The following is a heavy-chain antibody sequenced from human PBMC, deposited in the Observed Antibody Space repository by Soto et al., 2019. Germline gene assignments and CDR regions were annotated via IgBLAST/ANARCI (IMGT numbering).Heavy chain of an antibody. J-gene: IGHJ4*02. V-gene: IGHV3-73*02. CDR3: TRPPSGSYGDDSDY. Sequence: EVQLVESGGGWVQPGGSLKLSCSGSGLSFSDSAIHWVRQASGQGLGWVGRIRDKANHYATAYDVSVRGRFTISRDDSENTANLQMNRLKTENTTVYYSTRPPSGSYGDDSDYWGQGTMVTIS. CDR1: GLSFSDSA. CDR2: IRDKANHYAT. D-gene: IGHD1-26*01.